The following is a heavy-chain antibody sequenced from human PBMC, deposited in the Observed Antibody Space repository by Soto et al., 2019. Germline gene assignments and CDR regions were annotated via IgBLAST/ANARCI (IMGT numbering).Heavy chain of an antibody. CDR3: ARVRRWATLPLKYHFGMDV. CDR2: ITGGSSYI. D-gene: IGHD1-26*01. CDR1: GFIFSDYC. Sequence: EVQLVESGGGLVKPGESLRLSCVASGFIFSDYCMNWVRQAPGQGLEWVSSITGGSSYIHYADSVKGRFTISRDNAKNSVSLQMNSLRAQDTAVYYCARVRRWATLPLKYHFGMDVWGQGTMVTVSS. V-gene: IGHV3-21*01. J-gene: IGHJ6*02.